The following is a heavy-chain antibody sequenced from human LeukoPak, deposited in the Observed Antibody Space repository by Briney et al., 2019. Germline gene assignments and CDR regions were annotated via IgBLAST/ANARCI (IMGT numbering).Heavy chain of an antibody. J-gene: IGHJ4*02. D-gene: IGHD6-19*01. CDR3: ARDSPASYSSGWYVPSPPDY. CDR1: GFTFSIYW. V-gene: IGHV3-7*01. Sequence: GGSLRLSCATSGFTFSIYWMSWVRQAPGKGLEWVASMWQDGSEKYYVDSVKGRFTISRDNPKNSLYLQMNSPRAEDTAVYYCARDSPASYSSGWYVPSPPDYWGQGTLVTVSS. CDR2: MWQDGSEK.